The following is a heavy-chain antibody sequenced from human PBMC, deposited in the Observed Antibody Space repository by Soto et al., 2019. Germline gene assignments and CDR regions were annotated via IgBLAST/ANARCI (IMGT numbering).Heavy chain of an antibody. CDR2: INQSGGT. V-gene: IGHV4-34*01. CDR3: ARVVGRFLEGLPAYYMDV. D-gene: IGHD3-3*01. J-gene: IGHJ6*03. Sequence: QAQLQQWGAGLLKPSEALSLTCAVYGGSFSGYYWSWIRQSPGKGLEWIGEINQSGGTNHNPSLGSRVTMSVDTSKNQFSLRANAVTAADTAVYYCARVVGRFLEGLPAYYMDVWGKGTTVTVSS. CDR1: GGSFSGYY.